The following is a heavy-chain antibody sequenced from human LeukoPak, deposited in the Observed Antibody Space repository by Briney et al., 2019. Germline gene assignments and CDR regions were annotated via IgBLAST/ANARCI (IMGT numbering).Heavy chain of an antibody. D-gene: IGHD3-3*01. V-gene: IGHV3-23*01. CDR3: AKDSYGFFVDHFDP. J-gene: IGHJ5*02. CDR2: ISGSGGSA. Sequence: PGGSLRLSCTASGFTFSSYAMSWVSQAPGKGLEWVSAISGSGGSAYYADSVKGPFTISRDNSKNTLYLQMNSLRAEDTAVYYCAKDSYGFFVDHFDPWGQGTLVTVSS. CDR1: GFTFSSYA.